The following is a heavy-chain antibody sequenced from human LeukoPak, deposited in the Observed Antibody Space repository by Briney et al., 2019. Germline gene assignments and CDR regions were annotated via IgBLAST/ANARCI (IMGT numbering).Heavy chain of an antibody. CDR2: IIPIFGTA. CDR1: GGTFSSYA. V-gene: IGHV1-69*05. J-gene: IGHJ4*02. Sequence: GSSVKVSCKASGGTFSSYAISWVRQAPGQGLEWMGGIIPIFGTANYAQKFQGRVTITTDESTSTAYMELSSLRSEDTAVYYCAIPTGYYYDSSGYFIDWGQGTLVTVSS. D-gene: IGHD3-22*01. CDR3: AIPTGYYYDSSGYFID.